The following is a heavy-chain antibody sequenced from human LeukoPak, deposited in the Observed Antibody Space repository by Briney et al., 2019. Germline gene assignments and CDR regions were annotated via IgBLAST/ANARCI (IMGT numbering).Heavy chain of an antibody. CDR1: GFTFSAYG. J-gene: IGHJ4*02. Sequence: GGSLRLSCIGSGFTFSAYGMHWIRQAPGKGLEWVSAMSGSDTGSWYADSVKGRFTISRDTSKTTLYLQMNSLRAEDTAIYYCAKDARSFGGTYFDYWGQGIQVTVSS. CDR3: AKDARSFGGTYFDY. CDR2: MSGSDTGS. D-gene: IGHD4-23*01. V-gene: IGHV3-23*01.